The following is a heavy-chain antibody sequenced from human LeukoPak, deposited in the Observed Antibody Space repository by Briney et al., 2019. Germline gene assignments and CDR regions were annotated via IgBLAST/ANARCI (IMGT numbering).Heavy chain of an antibody. D-gene: IGHD3-10*01. Sequence: ASVKASCKASGYTFTSYAMHWVRQAPGQRLEWMGWINAGNGNTKYSQKFQGRVTITRDTSASTAYMELSSLRSEDTAVYYCARGVLLWFGEFHNHFDYWGQGTLVTVSS. V-gene: IGHV1-3*01. CDR1: GYTFTSYA. CDR2: INAGNGNT. CDR3: ARGVLLWFGEFHNHFDY. J-gene: IGHJ4*02.